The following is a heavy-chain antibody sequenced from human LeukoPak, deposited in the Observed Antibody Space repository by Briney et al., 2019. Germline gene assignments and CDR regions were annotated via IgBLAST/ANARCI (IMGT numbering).Heavy chain of an antibody. CDR1: RFSFSTYW. J-gene: IGHJ3*02. CDR3: ATERDALDI. CDR2: IKQDGSEK. V-gene: IGHV3-7*01. Sequence: PGGSLRLSCAASRFSFSTYWMSWVRQAPGKGLEWVANIKQDGSEKYYVDSVKGRFTISRDNAKDSLYLEMNSLRAEDTAMYYCATERDALDIWGQGTMVTVSS.